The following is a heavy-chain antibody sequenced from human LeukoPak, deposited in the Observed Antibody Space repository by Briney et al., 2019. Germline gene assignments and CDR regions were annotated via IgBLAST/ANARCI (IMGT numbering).Heavy chain of an antibody. Sequence: GGSLRLSCAASGFSFSTFAMNWVRQAPGKGLEWVSGISGSGSTTYYAGSVKGRLTISRDNSNNTLFLQMDRLKGEDTAVYFCAKERDETGYFNAPFDQWGQGTLVTVSS. CDR2: ISGSGSTT. CDR1: GFSFSTFA. D-gene: IGHD3-9*01. J-gene: IGHJ4*02. CDR3: AKERDETGYFNAPFDQ. V-gene: IGHV3-23*01.